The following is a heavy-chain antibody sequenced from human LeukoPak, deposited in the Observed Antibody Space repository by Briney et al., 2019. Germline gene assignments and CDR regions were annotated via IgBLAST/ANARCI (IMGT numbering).Heavy chain of an antibody. CDR3: ARDYARDTGGSGRVDY. Sequence: SETLSLTCTVSGYSISSGYFWGWIRQPPGKGLEWIGSIYHSGSTYYNPSLKSRVTISVDTSKNQFSLKLSSVTAADTAVYYCARDYARDTGGSGRVDYWGQGTLVTVSS. V-gene: IGHV4-38-2*02. J-gene: IGHJ4*02. CDR2: IYHSGST. D-gene: IGHD3-10*01. CDR1: GYSISSGYF.